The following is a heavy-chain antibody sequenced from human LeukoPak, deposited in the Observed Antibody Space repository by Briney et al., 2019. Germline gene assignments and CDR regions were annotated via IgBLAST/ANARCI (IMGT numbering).Heavy chain of an antibody. CDR2: INPNSGGT. V-gene: IGHV1-2*04. D-gene: IGHD2-15*01. CDR3: AGCSGGSCYSGMDV. CDR1: GYTFTGYY. J-gene: IGHJ6*02. Sequence: GASVKVSCKASGYTFTGYYMHWVRQAPGQGLEWMGWINPNSGGTNYAQKFQGWVTMTRDTSICTAYMELSRLRSDDTAVNYCAGCSGGSCYSGMDVWGQGTTVTVSS.